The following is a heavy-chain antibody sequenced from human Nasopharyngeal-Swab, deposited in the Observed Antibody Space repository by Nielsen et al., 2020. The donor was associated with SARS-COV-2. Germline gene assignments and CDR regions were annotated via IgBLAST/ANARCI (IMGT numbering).Heavy chain of an antibody. D-gene: IGHD2-15*01. CDR2: MYHSGSN. V-gene: IGHV4-38-2*02. CDR3: ARGRGRYCSGGSCYPPTWYYYYMDV. J-gene: IGHJ6*03. Sequence: SETLSLTCTVSGYSISSGYYWGWIRQPPGKGLEWIGSMYHSGSNYYNPSLKSRVTISEDRSKNQFSLKLSSVTAADTAVYYCARGRGRYCSGGSCYPPTWYYYYMDVWGKGTTVTVSS. CDR1: GYSISSGYY.